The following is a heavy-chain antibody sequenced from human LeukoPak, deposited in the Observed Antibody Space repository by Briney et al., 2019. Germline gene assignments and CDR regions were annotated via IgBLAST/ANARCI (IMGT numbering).Heavy chain of an antibody. CDR3: ARDYCSSTSCLFDY. V-gene: IGHV1-2*06. J-gene: IGHJ4*02. CDR2: INPNSGDT. D-gene: IGHD2-2*01. Sequence: PGXXXXWMGRINPNSGDTNYAQKFQGRVTMTRDTSISTAYMELSRLRSDDTAVYYCARDYCSSTSCLFDYWGQGTLVTVSS.